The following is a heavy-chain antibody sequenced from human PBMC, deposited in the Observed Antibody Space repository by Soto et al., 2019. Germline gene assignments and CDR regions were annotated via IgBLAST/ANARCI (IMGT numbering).Heavy chain of an antibody. CDR2: IYPGDSDT. Sequence: LGESLKISCKGSGYSFTSYWIGWVRQMPGKGLEWMGIIYPGDSDTRYSPSFQGQVTISADKSISTAYLQWSSLKASDTAMYYCARALARGYCSSTSCSRDDAFDIWGQGTMVTVSS. D-gene: IGHD2-2*01. V-gene: IGHV5-51*01. J-gene: IGHJ3*02. CDR3: ARALARGYCSSTSCSRDDAFDI. CDR1: GYSFTSYW.